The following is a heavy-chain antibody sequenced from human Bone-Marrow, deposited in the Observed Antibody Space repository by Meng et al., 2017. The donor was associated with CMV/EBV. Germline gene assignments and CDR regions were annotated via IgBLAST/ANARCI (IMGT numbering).Heavy chain of an antibody. V-gene: IGHV1-46*01. CDR1: GYTFASYY. D-gene: IGHD2-15*01. J-gene: IGHJ4*02. Sequence: ASVKVSCKASGYTFASYYMHWVRQAPGQGLEWMGIINPSGGSTTYAQKFQGRVTMTRDTSTSTVYMELSSLRSEDTAVYYCARGGNIVVVVAATLADYWGQGTLVTVSS. CDR3: ARGGNIVVVVAATLADY. CDR2: INPSGGST.